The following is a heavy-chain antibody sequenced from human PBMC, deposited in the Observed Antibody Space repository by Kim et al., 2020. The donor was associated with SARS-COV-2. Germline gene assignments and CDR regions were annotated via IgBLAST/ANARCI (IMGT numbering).Heavy chain of an antibody. Sequence: GGSLRLSCTASGFTFNTYGMHWVRQAPGMGLQWVAVLSFDGGYNYYPDYMRGRFTISRDNSKNTLYLQMNSLRAEETAVYYCVKDASEFSSGWDPFDYGGEGSLLTLS. D-gene: IGHD6-19*01. J-gene: IGHJ4*02. CDR3: VKDASEFSSGWDPFDY. CDR1: GFTFNTYG. V-gene: IGHV3-30*18. CDR2: LSFDGGYN.